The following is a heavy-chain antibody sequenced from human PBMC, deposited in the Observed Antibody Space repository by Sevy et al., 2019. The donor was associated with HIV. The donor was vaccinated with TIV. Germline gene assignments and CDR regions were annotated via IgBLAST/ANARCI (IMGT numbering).Heavy chain of an antibody. Sequence: SETLSLTCTVSGGSISSSSYYWGWIRQPPGKGLEWIGSIYYSGSTYYNPSLKSRVTISVDTSKNQFSLMLSSVTAADTAVYYCARLSYYDFWSGYSRAEYFQHWGQGTLVTVSS. CDR2: IYYSGST. J-gene: IGHJ1*01. V-gene: IGHV4-39*01. CDR3: ARLSYYDFWSGYSRAEYFQH. D-gene: IGHD3-3*01. CDR1: GGSISSSSYY.